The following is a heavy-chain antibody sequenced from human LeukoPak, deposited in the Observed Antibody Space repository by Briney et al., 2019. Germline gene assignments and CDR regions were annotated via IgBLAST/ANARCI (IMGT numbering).Heavy chain of an antibody. V-gene: IGHV1-69*05. J-gene: IGHJ2*01. Sequence: SVTVSCKASGGTFSIYAISWVRQAPGPRLEWMGRIIPIFGTANYAQKFQVRVTITTDESTSTAYMELSSLRSEDTAVYYCARDPPSGVWGRGTLVTVSS. CDR2: IIPIFGTA. CDR1: GGTFSIYA. CDR3: ARDPPSGV. D-gene: IGHD1-14*01.